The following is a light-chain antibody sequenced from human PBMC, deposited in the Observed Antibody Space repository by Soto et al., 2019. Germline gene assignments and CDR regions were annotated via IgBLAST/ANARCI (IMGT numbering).Light chain of an antibody. J-gene: IGKJ3*01. Sequence: EIVLTQSPGTLSLSPGERATLSCRATQSVSSSYLAWYQQKPGQSPRLLIYGASSRATGVPDRFSGSGSGTDFTLTISRLEHEDVAVYYCQHYGRTFGPGTKVGIK. CDR2: GAS. CDR1: QSVSSSY. CDR3: QHYGRT. V-gene: IGKV3-20*01.